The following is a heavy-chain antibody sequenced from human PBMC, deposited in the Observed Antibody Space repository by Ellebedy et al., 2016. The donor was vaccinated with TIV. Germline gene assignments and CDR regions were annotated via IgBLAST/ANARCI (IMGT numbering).Heavy chain of an antibody. CDR2: INTDGSST. CDR1: GFTLSGYW. J-gene: IGHJ4*02. D-gene: IGHD3-9*01. Sequence: ESLKISCVASGFTLSGYWMHWVRQVPGKGLVWLARINTDGSSTSYADSVEGRFTISRDNAKKTLYLEMSGLRSDDTAVYYCARESVRYFDWDYWGQGTLVAV. V-gene: IGHV3-74*01. CDR3: ARESVRYFDWDY.